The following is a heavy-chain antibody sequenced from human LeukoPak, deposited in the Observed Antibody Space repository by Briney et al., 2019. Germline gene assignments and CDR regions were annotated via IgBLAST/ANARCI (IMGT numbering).Heavy chain of an antibody. Sequence: SETLSLTCTVSGGSISGYYWSWIRQPPGKGLEWIGYIYYSGSTNYNPSLKSRVTISVDTSKNQFSLKLSSVTAADTAVYYCARVSPPADTLPHFDYWGQGTLVTVSS. D-gene: IGHD2-2*02. CDR3: ARVSPPADTLPHFDY. J-gene: IGHJ4*02. V-gene: IGHV4-59*01. CDR2: IYYSGST. CDR1: GGSISGYY.